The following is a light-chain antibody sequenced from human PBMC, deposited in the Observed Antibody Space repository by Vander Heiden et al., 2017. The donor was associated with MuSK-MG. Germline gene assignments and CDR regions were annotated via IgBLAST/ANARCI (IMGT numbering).Light chain of an antibody. CDR1: QSLLHSNGYNY. Sequence: DIVMTQSPLSLPVTPGEPASISCRSSQSLLHSNGYNYLDWYLQNPGQSPQLLIYLGSNRSSAVPDRFSGSASGTDFTLKISIGDAEDVGVYYCMLALPAPWTFGEGTKLEIK. J-gene: IGKJ1*01. V-gene: IGKV2-28*01. CDR3: MLALPAPWT. CDR2: LGS.